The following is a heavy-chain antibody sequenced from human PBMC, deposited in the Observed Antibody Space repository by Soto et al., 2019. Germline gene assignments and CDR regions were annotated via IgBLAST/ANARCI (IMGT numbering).Heavy chain of an antibody. D-gene: IGHD3-10*01. CDR1: GYTLTELS. CDR2: FDPEDGET. CDR3: ATLGITMVRGVIGAFDI. Sequence: GASVKVSCKGSGYTLTELSMHWVRQAPGKGFEWMGGFDPEDGETIYAQKFQGRVTMTEDTSTDTAYMELSSLRSEDTAVYYCATLGITMVRGVIGAFDIWGQGTMVTVSS. J-gene: IGHJ3*02. V-gene: IGHV1-24*01.